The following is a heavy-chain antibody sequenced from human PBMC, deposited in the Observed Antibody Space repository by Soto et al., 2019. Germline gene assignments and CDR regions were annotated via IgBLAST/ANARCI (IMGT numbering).Heavy chain of an antibody. D-gene: IGHD1-26*01. V-gene: IGHV4-30-2*01. CDR1: GGSISSGGYS. CDR2: IYHSGST. J-gene: IGHJ4*02. CDR3: VRDPVGVTHFDY. Sequence: LSLTCAVSGGSISSGGYSWSWIRQPPGKGLEWIGYIYHSGSTYYNPSLKSRVTISVDRSKNQFSLKLSSVTAADTAIYFCVRDPVGVTHFDYWGQGAPVTVSS.